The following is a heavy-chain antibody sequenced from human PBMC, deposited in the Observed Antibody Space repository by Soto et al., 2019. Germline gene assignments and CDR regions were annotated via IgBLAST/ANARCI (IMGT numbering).Heavy chain of an antibody. J-gene: IGHJ5*01. CDR3: AKNPHYDFWSGSPNWFDP. Sequence: GGSLRLSCAASGFTFSSYAMSWVRQSPGKGLELVSSISGDGDNTYYADSGKGRFTISRDTSKNTLYLQMYSLRGEDTAVYYCAKNPHYDFWSGSPNWFDPWGQGTLVTVSS. V-gene: IGHV3-23*01. CDR2: ISGDGDNT. CDR1: GFTFSSYA. D-gene: IGHD3-3*01.